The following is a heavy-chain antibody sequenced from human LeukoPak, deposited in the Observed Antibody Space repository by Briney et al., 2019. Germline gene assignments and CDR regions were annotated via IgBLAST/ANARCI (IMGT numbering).Heavy chain of an antibody. CDR1: GGSISSGDYY. D-gene: IGHD3-10*01. Sequence: SQTLSLTCTVSGGSISSGDYYWNWIRQPPGKGLEWIGFIYYSGSTKYNPSLKSRPTLSVDTSKNQFSLKLSSVTAADTAVYYCARALYYGTGRPFDPWGQGTLVTVSS. V-gene: IGHV4-30-4*01. CDR2: IYYSGST. J-gene: IGHJ5*02. CDR3: ARALYYGTGRPFDP.